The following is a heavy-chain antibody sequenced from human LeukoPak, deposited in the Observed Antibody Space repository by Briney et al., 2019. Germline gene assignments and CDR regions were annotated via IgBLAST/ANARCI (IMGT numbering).Heavy chain of an antibody. V-gene: IGHV4-34*01. D-gene: IGHD4-17*01. CDR1: GGFFSGYY. CDR3: VRRVTTLDY. J-gene: IGHJ4*02. CDR2: INHRGST. Sequence: PSETLSLTCAVYGGFFSGYYWSWIRQPPGKGLEWIGEINHRGSTNYNPSLKSRVTLSVDTSKNQFSLKLSSVTAADTAVYYCVRRVTTLDYWGQGTLVTVSS.